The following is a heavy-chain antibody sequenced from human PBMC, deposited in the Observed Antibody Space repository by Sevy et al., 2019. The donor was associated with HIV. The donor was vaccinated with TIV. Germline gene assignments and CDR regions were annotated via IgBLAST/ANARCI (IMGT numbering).Heavy chain of an antibody. CDR1: GYSISSGYY. CDR3: ARDKRYYGSHNYYYVDY. V-gene: IGHV4-38-2*02. Sequence: SETLSLTCAVSGYSISSGYYWGWIRQPPGKGLEWIGSIYQSGSTYYNPSLKSRVTISLDTSKNQFSLNLSSVTAADTAVYYCARDKRYYGSHNYYYVDYWGRGTLVTVSS. CDR2: IYQSGST. J-gene: IGHJ4*02. D-gene: IGHD3-10*01.